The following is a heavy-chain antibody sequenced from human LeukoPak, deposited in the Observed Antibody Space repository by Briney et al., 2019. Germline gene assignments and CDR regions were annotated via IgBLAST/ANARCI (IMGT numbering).Heavy chain of an antibody. Sequence: PSETLSLTCTVSGGSISSSSYYWGWIRQPPGKGLEWIGSIYYSGSTYYNPSLKSRVTISVDTSKNQFSLKLSSVTAADTAVYYCARGRELWFGASQFDYWGQGTLVTVSS. J-gene: IGHJ4*02. CDR1: GGSISSSSYY. CDR2: IYYSGST. CDR3: ARGRELWFGASQFDY. D-gene: IGHD3-10*01. V-gene: IGHV4-39*07.